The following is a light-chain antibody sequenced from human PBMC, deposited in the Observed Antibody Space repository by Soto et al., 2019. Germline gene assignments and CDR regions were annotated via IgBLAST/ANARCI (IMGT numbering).Light chain of an antibody. CDR2: GAS. V-gene: IGKV1-12*01. CDR3: QQTNTCLPRT. J-gene: IGKJ4*01. CDR1: QGISNW. Sequence: DIQMTQSPSSVSASVGDRVTITCRASQGISNWLAWYQQQPGKAPKLLIYGASSLQSGVPSRFSGGGSGTHFTLIISSPQPEDFATYYCQQTNTCLPRTVGGGTKVES.